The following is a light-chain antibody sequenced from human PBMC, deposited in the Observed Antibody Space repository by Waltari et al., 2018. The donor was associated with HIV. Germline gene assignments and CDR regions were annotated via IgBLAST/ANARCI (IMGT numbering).Light chain of an antibody. J-gene: IGLJ1*01. CDR3: SSYAGSNTFV. CDR1: SSDVGGYNY. V-gene: IGLV2-8*01. CDR2: EVS. Sequence: QSALTQPPSASGSPGQSVTISCTGTSSDVGGYNYVSWYQQHPGKAPKLMIYEVSKRPSGGPDRFSGSKSGNTASLTVSGLQAEDEADYYCSSYAGSNTFVFGTGTKVTVL.